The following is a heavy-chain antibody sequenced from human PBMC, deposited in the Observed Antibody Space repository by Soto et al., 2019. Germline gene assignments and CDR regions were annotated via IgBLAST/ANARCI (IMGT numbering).Heavy chain of an antibody. CDR1: GGSISSGDYY. J-gene: IGHJ5*02. Sequence: QVQLQESRPGLVKPSQTLSLTCTVSGGSISSGDYYWSWIRQPPGKGLEWIGYIYYSGSTYYKPSLKRRVTITVDTSKNQFSLKLSSVTAADTAVYYCARERPDGSRLAPWGKGTLVTVSS. CDR2: IYYSGST. V-gene: IGHV4-30-4*01. D-gene: IGHD6-13*01. CDR3: ARERPDGSRLAP.